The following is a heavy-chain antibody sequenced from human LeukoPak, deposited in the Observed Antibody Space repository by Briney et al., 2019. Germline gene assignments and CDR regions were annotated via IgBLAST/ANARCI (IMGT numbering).Heavy chain of an antibody. V-gene: IGHV4-34*01. J-gene: IGHJ6*03. CDR1: GASFSSHY. CDR2: INQSGST. Sequence: SETLSLTCAVNGASFSSHYWSWIRQPPGKGLEWIGEINQSGSTHYNASLKSRLTISEDTSKNQFSLRLSSVTAADTAVYYCARGDYYYYMDVWGTGTTVIVSS. CDR3: ARGDYYYYMDV.